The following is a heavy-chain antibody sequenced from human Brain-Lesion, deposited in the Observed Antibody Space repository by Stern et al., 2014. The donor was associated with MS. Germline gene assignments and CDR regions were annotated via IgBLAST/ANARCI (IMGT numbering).Heavy chain of an antibody. CDR1: GGSISSGGYY. CDR2: IFNSGST. V-gene: IGHV4-61*02. Sequence: VQLEESGPGLVKPSQTLSLSCTVSGGSISSGGYYWSWIRQPAGKGLEWIGRIFNSGSTSYNPPLKSRVTISIDTSKNQFSLRLNSRTAADTAVYYCARGRVVPGFQYYATDVWGQGTTVIVSS. CDR3: ARGRVVPGFQYYATDV. D-gene: IGHD2-2*01. J-gene: IGHJ6*02.